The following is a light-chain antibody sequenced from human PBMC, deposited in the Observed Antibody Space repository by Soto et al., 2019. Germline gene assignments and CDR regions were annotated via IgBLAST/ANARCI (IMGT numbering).Light chain of an antibody. CDR3: GTWDSSLSAVV. CDR1: SSNIGNNF. Sequence: QSLLTQPPSVSAAPGQKVTISCSGSSSNIGNNFVSWYKQFPGTAPKLLISDNNKRPSGIPDRFSGSKSGTSATLGITGLQTGDEADYYCGTWDSSLSAVVFGGGTKLTVL. CDR2: DNN. J-gene: IGLJ2*01. V-gene: IGLV1-51*01.